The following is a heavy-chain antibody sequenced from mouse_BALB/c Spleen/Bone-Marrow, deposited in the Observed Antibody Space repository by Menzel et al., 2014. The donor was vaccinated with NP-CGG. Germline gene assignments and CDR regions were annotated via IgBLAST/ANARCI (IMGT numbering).Heavy chain of an antibody. CDR3: ARYDGPAWFAY. CDR2: INPSNGRT. D-gene: IGHD2-3*01. CDR1: GYTFTSYW. J-gene: IGHJ3*01. Sequence: QVHVKQSGAELAKPGASVKLSCKASGYTFTSYWIHWVKLRPGQGLEWIGEINPSNGRTNYNEKFKNKATLTVDKSSSTAYIQLSSLTSEDSAVYYCARYDGPAWFAYWGQGTLVTVSA. V-gene: IGHV1S81*02.